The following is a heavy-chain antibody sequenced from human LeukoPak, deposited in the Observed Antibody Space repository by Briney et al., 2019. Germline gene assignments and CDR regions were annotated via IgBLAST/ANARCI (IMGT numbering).Heavy chain of an antibody. Sequence: ASVKVSCKASGYTFTGYYMHWVRQAPGQGLGWMGWINPNSGGTNYAQKFQGRVTMTRDTSISTAYMELSRLRSDDTAVYYCARDHCSSTSCYHYYYYYYMDVWGKGTTVTVSS. CDR2: INPNSGGT. CDR1: GYTFTGYY. D-gene: IGHD2-2*01. V-gene: IGHV1-2*02. J-gene: IGHJ6*03. CDR3: ARDHCSSTSCYHYYYYYYMDV.